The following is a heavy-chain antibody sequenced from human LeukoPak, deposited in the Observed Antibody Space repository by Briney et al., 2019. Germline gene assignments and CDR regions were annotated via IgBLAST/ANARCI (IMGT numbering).Heavy chain of an antibody. J-gene: IGHJ4*02. D-gene: IGHD6-19*01. CDR2: IHHSGST. CDR3: ARGDSSGWYPFDY. Sequence: SQTLSLTCAVSGGSISSGGYSWSWIRQPPGKGLEWIGYIHHSGSTNYNPSLKSRVTISVDTSKNQFSLKLSSVTAADTAVYYCARGDSSGWYPFDYWGQGTLVTVSS. V-gene: IGHV4-30-2*01. CDR1: GGSISSGGYS.